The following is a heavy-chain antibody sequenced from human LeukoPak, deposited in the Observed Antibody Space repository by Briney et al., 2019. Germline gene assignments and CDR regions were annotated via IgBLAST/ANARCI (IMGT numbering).Heavy chain of an antibody. V-gene: IGHV4-59*12. J-gene: IGHJ4*02. CDR1: GGSIRSYY. Sequence: PSETLSLTCTVSGGSIRSYYWSWIRQPPGKALEWIGHIYYSGSTYYSPSLKSRVTISVDRSKNQFSLKLSSVTAADTAVYYCARVPRATDYFDYWGQGTLVTVSS. D-gene: IGHD1-26*01. CDR2: IYYSGST. CDR3: ARVPRATDYFDY.